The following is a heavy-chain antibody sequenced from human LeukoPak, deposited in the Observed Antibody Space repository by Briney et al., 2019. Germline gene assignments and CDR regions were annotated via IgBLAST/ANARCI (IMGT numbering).Heavy chain of an antibody. D-gene: IGHD3-22*01. CDR3: AIMHGYYDGSGYWVQ. CDR1: GITFSSYA. V-gene: IGHV3-23*01. CDR2: ISPNADRT. Sequence: GGSLTLSCAASGITFSSYAMSWVRQAPGKGLEWVSFISPNADRTSKADSVEGRFTISRDNPRNTLYLQMNSLRDDDTAVYYCAIMHGYYDGSGYWVQWGQGTLVTVSS. J-gene: IGHJ4*02.